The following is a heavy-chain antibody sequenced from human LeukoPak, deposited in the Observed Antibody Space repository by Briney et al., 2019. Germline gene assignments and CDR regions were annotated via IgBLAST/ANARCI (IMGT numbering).Heavy chain of an antibody. D-gene: IGHD3-3*01. V-gene: IGHV4-34*01. Sequence: SETLSPTCAVYGGSFSGYYWSWIRQPPGKGLEWIGEINHSGSTNYNPSLKSRVTISVDTSKNQFSLKLSSVTAADTAVYYCARSTGLRFLEWLSIRTSLPGESYYFDYWGQGTLVTVSS. CDR3: ARSTGLRFLEWLSIRTSLPGESYYFDY. CDR1: GGSFSGYY. J-gene: IGHJ4*02. CDR2: INHSGST.